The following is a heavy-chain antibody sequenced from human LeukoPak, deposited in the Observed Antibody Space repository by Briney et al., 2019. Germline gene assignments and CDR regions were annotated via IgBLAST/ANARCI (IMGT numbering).Heavy chain of an antibody. CDR3: ASPLGYCSSTSCYAFGY. V-gene: IGHV1-46*01. D-gene: IGHD2-2*01. Sequence: GASVKVSCKASGYTFTSYYIHWVRQAPGQGLEWMGVINPSGGSTSYAQKFQRRVTMTRDTSTSTVYMELSSLRSEDTAVYYCASPLGYCSSTSCYAFGYWGQGTLVTVSS. CDR2: INPSGGST. J-gene: IGHJ4*02. CDR1: GYTFTSYY.